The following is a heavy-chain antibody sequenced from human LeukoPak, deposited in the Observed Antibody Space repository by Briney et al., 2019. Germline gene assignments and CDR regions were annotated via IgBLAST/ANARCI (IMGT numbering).Heavy chain of an antibody. CDR3: AREIVGATAEYYYYGMDV. J-gene: IGHJ6*02. V-gene: IGHV1-24*01. CDR2: FDPEDGET. Sequence: ASVKVSCKVSGYTLTELSMHWVRQAPGKGLEWMGGFDPEDGETIYAQKFQGRVTMTEDTSTDTAYMELSSLRSDDTAVYYCAREIVGATAEYYYYGMDVWGQGTTVTVSS. CDR1: GYTLTELS. D-gene: IGHD1-26*01.